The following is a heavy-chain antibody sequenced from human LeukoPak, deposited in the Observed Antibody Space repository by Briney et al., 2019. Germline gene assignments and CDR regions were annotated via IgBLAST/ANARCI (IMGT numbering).Heavy chain of an antibody. V-gene: IGHV3-23*01. CDR3: AKDPAAMITFGGVIDY. J-gene: IGHJ4*02. Sequence: GGSLRLSCAASGFTFSSYAMSWVRQAPGKGLEWVSAISGSGGSTYYADSVKGRFTISRDNSKNTLYLQMNSLRAEDTAVSYCAKDPAAMITFGGVIDYWGQGTLVTVSS. CDR1: GFTFSSYA. CDR2: ISGSGGST. D-gene: IGHD3-16*01.